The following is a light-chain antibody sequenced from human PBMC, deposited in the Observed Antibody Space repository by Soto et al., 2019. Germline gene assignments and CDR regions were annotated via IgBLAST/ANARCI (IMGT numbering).Light chain of an antibody. Sequence: EIVLTQSPATLSLSPGVRATLSCRVSQSVGSYLAWYQQKPGQAPRLLIYDASNRATGIPARFSGSGSGTDFTLTISSLEPEDFAVYYCQQRSNWPPLTFGGGTKVEIK. V-gene: IGKV3-11*01. CDR3: QQRSNWPPLT. CDR1: QSVGSY. J-gene: IGKJ4*01. CDR2: DAS.